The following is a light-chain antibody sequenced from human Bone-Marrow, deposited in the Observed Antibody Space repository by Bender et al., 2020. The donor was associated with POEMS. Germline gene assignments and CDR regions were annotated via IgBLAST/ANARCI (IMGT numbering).Light chain of an antibody. CDR2: DVS. Sequence: QSALTQPPSASGSPGQSVTISCTGTRSDVGGYTYVSWYQQHPGKAPKLIIHDVSKRPSGVPDRFSGSKSGDTASLTVSGLQAEDEADYYCSSYAGKYVFGSGTKVTVL. CDR3: SSYAGKYV. J-gene: IGLJ1*01. V-gene: IGLV2-8*01. CDR1: RSDVGGYTY.